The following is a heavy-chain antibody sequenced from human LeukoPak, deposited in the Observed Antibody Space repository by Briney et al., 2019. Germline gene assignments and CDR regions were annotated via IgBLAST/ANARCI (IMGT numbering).Heavy chain of an antibody. CDR1: GFTFSSYW. D-gene: IGHD4-23*01. CDR3: ARVKTPPYGGKLPGDY. Sequence: PGGSLRLSCAASGFTFSSYWMSWVRQAPGKGLEWVANIKQDGSEKYYVDSVKGRFTISRDNAKNSLYLQMNSLRAEDTAVYYCARVKTPPYGGKLPGDYWGQGTLVTVSS. V-gene: IGHV3-7*01. CDR2: IKQDGSEK. J-gene: IGHJ4*02.